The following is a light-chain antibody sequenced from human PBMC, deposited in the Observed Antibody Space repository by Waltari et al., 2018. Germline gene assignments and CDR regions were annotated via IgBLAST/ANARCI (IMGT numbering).Light chain of an antibody. J-gene: IGKJ1*01. CDR2: EAS. Sequence: IQMNQSPSTLSASVGSGVTITRRATQRVSRWLAWYQPKPGEAPKVLIHEASRLIDGVPSRFSGSGSGTQFTLTISSLQPDDFATYYCQQYSRFFPAFGQGT. V-gene: IGKV1-5*03. CDR1: QRVSRW. CDR3: QQYSRFFPA.